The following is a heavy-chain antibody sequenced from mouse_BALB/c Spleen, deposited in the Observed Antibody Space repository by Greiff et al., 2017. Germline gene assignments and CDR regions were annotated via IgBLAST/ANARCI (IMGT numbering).Heavy chain of an antibody. J-gene: IGHJ4*01. V-gene: IGHV5-12-2*01. D-gene: IGHD2-10*01. CDR3: ARPYPGAMDY. Sequence: VQLKESGGGLVQPGGSLKLSCAASGFTFSSYTMSWVRQTPEKRLEWVAYISNGGGSTYYPDTVKGRFTISRDNAKNTLYLQMSSLKSEDTAMYCCARPYPGAMDYWGQGTSVTVSS. CDR2: ISNGGGST. CDR1: GFTFSSYT.